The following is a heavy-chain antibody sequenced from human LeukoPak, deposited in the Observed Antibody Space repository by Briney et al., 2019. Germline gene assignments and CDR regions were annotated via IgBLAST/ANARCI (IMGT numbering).Heavy chain of an antibody. CDR1: GGSINSGDSY. D-gene: IGHD3-10*01. CDR3: ARERALWFDGMDV. J-gene: IGHJ6*02. Sequence: PSQTLSLTCTVSGGSINSGDSYWGWLRQPPGKGLEWIGYIYYSGSTYYNPSLKSRVTISVDTSKNQFSLKLSSVTAADTAVYYCARERALWFDGMDVWGQGTTVTVSS. V-gene: IGHV4-30-4*01. CDR2: IYYSGST.